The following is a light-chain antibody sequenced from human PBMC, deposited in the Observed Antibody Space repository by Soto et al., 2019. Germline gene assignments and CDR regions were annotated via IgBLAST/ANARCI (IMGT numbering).Light chain of an antibody. CDR2: GAS. CDR1: QSVSNNY. Sequence: EIVLTQSPGTLSLSPGERATLSCRASQSVSNNYLAWYQQKPGQAPRLLIYGASKRAPGIPDRFSGSGCGTDFTLTISRLEPEDFAVYYCQPYGSSGTFGQGTKVEIK. V-gene: IGKV3-20*01. CDR3: QPYGSSGT. J-gene: IGKJ1*01.